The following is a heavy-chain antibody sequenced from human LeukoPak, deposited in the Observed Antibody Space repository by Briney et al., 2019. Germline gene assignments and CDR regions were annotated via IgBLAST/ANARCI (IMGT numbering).Heavy chain of an antibody. CDR3: ARDDPTRGHYARSGYYGGANY. V-gene: IGHV1-46*01. CDR1: GYTFTSYY. D-gene: IGHD3-22*01. J-gene: IGHJ4*02. Sequence: GASVKVSCKASGYTFTSYYMHWVRQAPGQGLEWMGIINPSGGSTSYAQKFQGRVTMTRDMSISTAYMELSGLRSDDSAVYYCARDDPTRGHYARSGYYGGANYWGQGTLVTVSS. CDR2: INPSGGST.